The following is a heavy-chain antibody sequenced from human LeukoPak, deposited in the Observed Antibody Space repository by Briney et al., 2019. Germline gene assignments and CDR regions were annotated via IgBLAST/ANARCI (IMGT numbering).Heavy chain of an antibody. V-gene: IGHV3-66*01. CDR2: IYSSGRT. CDR3: ARVLVKANDAFDI. J-gene: IGHJ3*02. CDR1: GFTVSRNY. D-gene: IGHD3-22*01. Sequence: ARRSLRRSPAASGFTVSRNYMRLVRQAPGPVLPPVSVIYSSGRTYYADSVRGRFIISRDSSKNTLYLQMNSLRAEDTAVFYCARVLVKANDAFDIWGQGTMVTVSS.